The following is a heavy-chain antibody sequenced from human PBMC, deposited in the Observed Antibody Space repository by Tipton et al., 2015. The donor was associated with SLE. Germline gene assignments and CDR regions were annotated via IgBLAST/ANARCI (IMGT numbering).Heavy chain of an antibody. J-gene: IGHJ6*03. Sequence: TLSLTCTLSGDSISTSDYYWGWIRQSPGKGLEWIGTIYYTGSAYYNPSLRSRVTISVDTSKNQFSLKLGSVTAADTAMYYCARGTGIERNYYYYYYMDVWGKGTTVTVSS. CDR2: IYYTGSA. CDR3: ARGTGIERNYYYYYYMDV. CDR1: GDSISTSDYY. D-gene: IGHD3-10*01. V-gene: IGHV4-39*07.